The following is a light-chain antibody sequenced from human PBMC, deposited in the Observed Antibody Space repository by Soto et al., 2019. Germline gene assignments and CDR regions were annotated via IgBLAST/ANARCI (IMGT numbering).Light chain of an antibody. CDR2: WAS. Sequence: DIVMTQSPDSLAVSLGERATINCMSSQSVLYSSNNKNYLAWYQQKPGQPPKLLIYWASTRESGVPDRFSGSGSGTDFTLTISSLQAEDVAVYYGQQYYRTPQTFGQGTKVEIK. V-gene: IGKV4-1*01. CDR1: QSVLYSSNNKNY. CDR3: QQYYRTPQT. J-gene: IGKJ1*01.